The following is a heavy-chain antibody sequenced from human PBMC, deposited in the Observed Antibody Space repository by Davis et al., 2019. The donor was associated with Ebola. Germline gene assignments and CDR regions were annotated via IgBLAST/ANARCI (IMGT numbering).Heavy chain of an antibody. J-gene: IGHJ6*02. CDR3: ARGSGIQLWYPSLDV. D-gene: IGHD5-18*01. V-gene: IGHV5-51*01. CDR2: IYPGDSDT. Sequence: GESLKIPCKGSGYSFTSYWIGWVRQMPGKGLEWMGIIYPGDSDTRYSPSFQGQVTISADKSISTAYLQWSSLKASDTAMYYCARGSGIQLWYPSLDVWGQGTTVTVSS. CDR1: GYSFTSYW.